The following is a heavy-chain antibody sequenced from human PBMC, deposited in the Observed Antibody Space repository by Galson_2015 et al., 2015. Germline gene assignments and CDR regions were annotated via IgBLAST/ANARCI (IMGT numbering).Heavy chain of an antibody. J-gene: IGHJ4*02. D-gene: IGHD6-13*01. CDR3: AKAGKNGAGHGMDV. V-gene: IGHV3-23*01. CDR2: ISGGGSRT. CDR1: GFAFSNYA. Sequence: SLRLSCAASGFAFSNYAMNWVRQAPGKGLEWVSVISGGGSRTYYADSVKGRFTISRDNSKNTLYLQMNSVRDEDTAVYYCAKAGKNGAGHGMDVWGQGTLVTVSS.